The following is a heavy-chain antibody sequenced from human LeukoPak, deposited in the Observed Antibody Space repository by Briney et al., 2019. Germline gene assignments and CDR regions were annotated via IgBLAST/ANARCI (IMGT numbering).Heavy chain of an antibody. CDR1: GFTSSSYS. CDR2: ISSSSSTI. J-gene: IGHJ4*02. D-gene: IGHD3-3*01. CDR3: ARVHDFWSGWNFDY. Sequence: GGSLRLSCAASGFTSSSYSMNWVRQAPGKGLEWVSYISSSSSTIYYADSVKGRFTISRDNARNSLYLQMNSLRAEDTAVYYCARVHDFWSGWNFDYWGQGTLVTVSS. V-gene: IGHV3-48*01.